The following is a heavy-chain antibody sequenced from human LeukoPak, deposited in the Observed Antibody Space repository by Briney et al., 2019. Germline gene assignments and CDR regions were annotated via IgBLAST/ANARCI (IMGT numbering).Heavy chain of an antibody. Sequence: ASVKVSCKASGGTFNNYAISWVRQAPGQGLEWMGGIIPIFNMANYAQNFQGRVTITTDESTRTAYMELSSLRSEDTAVYFCAGFTATVTQPHFYYYYYMDVWGKGTTVTVSS. V-gene: IGHV1-69*05. D-gene: IGHD4-11*01. CDR2: IIPIFNMA. J-gene: IGHJ6*03. CDR1: GGTFNNYA. CDR3: AGFTATVTQPHFYYYYYMDV.